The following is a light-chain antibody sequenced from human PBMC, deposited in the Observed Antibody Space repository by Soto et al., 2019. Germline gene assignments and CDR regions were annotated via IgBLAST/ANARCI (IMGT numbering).Light chain of an antibody. CDR3: QQRSNWPPIT. J-gene: IGKJ5*01. V-gene: IGKV3-11*01. CDR1: QSVNYN. Sequence: EVVMTQSPATLSVSPGEGATLSCRAGQSVNYNLAWYQQRPGQAPRLLIHDASHRAAGIPARFSGSGFGTDFTLTISSLEPEDAAVYYCQQRSNWPPITFGQGRRLEIK. CDR2: DAS.